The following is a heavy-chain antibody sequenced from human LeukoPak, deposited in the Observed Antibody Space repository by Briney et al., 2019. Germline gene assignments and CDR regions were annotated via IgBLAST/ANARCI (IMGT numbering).Heavy chain of an antibody. D-gene: IGHD6-6*01. V-gene: IGHV3-49*04. CDR2: IRSRRYGGTT. Sequence: PGGSLRLSCTASGFIFGDNPLNWVRQAPGKGLEWVGLIRSRRYGGTTEYVASVNGRFSISRDDSKNIVYLQMNSLRDEDPAVYFCTRISSSPAALYYYYMDVWGKGIPVTVSS. CDR1: GFIFGDNP. J-gene: IGHJ6*03. CDR3: TRISSSPAALYYYYMDV.